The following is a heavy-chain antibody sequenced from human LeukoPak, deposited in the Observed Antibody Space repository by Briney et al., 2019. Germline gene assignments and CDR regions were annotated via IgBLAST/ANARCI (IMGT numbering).Heavy chain of an antibody. CDR2: INGDGSST. D-gene: IGHD2-15*01. V-gene: IGHV3-74*01. J-gene: IGHJ4*02. CDR3: AQGGSPGALDY. CDR1: GFTLSRYY. Sequence: PGESLRLSCVASGFTLSRYYMHWVRQVPGKGLVWVSCINGDGSSTKYADSVKGRFTISRDNAKNTLYLQVNSLRAEDTAVYYCAQGGSPGALDYWGRGTLVTVSS.